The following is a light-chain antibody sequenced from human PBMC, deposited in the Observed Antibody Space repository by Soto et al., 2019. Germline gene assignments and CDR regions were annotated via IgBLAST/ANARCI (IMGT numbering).Light chain of an antibody. Sequence: QAVVTQEPSLTVSPGGTVTLTCGSSTGVVTSAHYTYWFQQKPGQVPQTLIYDTTNKHSWTPGRFSGSLLRGKAALTLSGAQPEDEADYYCLLSYRGTWVFGGGTKLTVL. CDR1: TGVVTSAHY. V-gene: IGLV7-46*01. J-gene: IGLJ3*02. CDR2: DTT. CDR3: LLSYRGTWV.